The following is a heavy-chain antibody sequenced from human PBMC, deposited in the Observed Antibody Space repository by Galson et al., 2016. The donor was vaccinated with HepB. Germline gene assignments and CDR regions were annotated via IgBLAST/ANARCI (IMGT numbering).Heavy chain of an antibody. D-gene: IGHD4-23*01. CDR2: IYKNAGT. CDR3: AREAVAYDPTFDY. J-gene: IGHJ4*02. CDR1: GAPISSSAYY. V-gene: IGHV4-61*02. Sequence: TLSLTCTVSGAPISSSAYYWSWIRQSTGKGLEWIGLIYKNAGTTYNPTLRSRVSISLDTSKNQFSLKLNSVTAADTAVYFCAREAVAYDPTFDYWGQGTLVTVSS.